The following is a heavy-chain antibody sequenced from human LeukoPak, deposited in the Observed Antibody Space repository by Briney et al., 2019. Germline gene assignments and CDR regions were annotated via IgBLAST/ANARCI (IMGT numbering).Heavy chain of an antibody. Sequence: PGGSLRLSCAASGFTFSDYDMNWVRQAPGKGLEWVSYISTSSTTTYYADSVKGRFTISRDNAKNSLYLQMNSLRAGDTAVYYCARGPPLFDPWGQGTLVTVSS. CDR1: GFTFSDYD. V-gene: IGHV3-48*01. J-gene: IGHJ5*02. CDR3: ARGPPLFDP. CDR2: ISTSSTTT.